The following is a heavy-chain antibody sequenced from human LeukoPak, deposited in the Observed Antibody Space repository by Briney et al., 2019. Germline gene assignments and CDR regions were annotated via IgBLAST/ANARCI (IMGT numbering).Heavy chain of an antibody. D-gene: IGHD3-10*01. CDR3: VTGSGGARLDY. Sequence: GGSLRLSCAASGFTFTNFWVSWVRQAPGKGLEWVARIRSKVDGETTNYPAPLKGRVTISRDDLKNTLYLQMNNLKIEDTAVYYCVTGSGGARLDYWGQGTLVTVSS. CDR1: GFTFTNFW. V-gene: IGHV3-15*05. CDR2: IRSKVDGETT. J-gene: IGHJ4*02.